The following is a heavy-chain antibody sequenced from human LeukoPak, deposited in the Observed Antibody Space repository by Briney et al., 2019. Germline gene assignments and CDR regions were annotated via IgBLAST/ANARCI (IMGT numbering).Heavy chain of an antibody. CDR3: ARVYYDYVWGKRGAFDI. CDR1: GYSISSGYY. V-gene: IGHV4-38-2*02. CDR2: IYHSGST. J-gene: IGHJ3*02. D-gene: IGHD3-16*01. Sequence: SETLSLTCTVSGYSISSGYYWGWIRQPPGKGLEWIGSIYHSGSTYYNLSLKSRVTISVDTSKNQFSLKLSSVTAADTAVYYCARVYYDYVWGKRGAFDIWGQGTMVTVSS.